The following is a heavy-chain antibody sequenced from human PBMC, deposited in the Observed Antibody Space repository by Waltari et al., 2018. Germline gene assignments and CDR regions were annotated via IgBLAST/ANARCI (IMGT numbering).Heavy chain of an antibody. D-gene: IGHD6-13*01. Sequence: EVQLVQSGAEVKKPGESLKISCKGSGYSFTSYWIGWVRQMPGKGLEWMGIIYPGDSDTRYSPSFQGQVTISADKSISTAYLQWSSLKASDTAMYYCARLKISSSWYYPFYGMDVWGQGTTVTVSS. V-gene: IGHV5-51*03. CDR1: GYSFTSYW. J-gene: IGHJ6*02. CDR3: ARLKISSSWYYPFYGMDV. CDR2: IYPGDSDT.